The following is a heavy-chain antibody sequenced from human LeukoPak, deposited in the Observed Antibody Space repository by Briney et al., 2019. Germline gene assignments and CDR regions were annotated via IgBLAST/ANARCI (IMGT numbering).Heavy chain of an antibody. CDR1: GFTFSSYS. D-gene: IGHD3-10*01. CDR2: ISSSSSTI. V-gene: IGHV3-48*04. J-gene: IGHJ4*02. Sequence: PGGSLRLSCAASGFTFSSYSMNWVRQAPGKGLEWVSYISSSSSTIYYADSVKGRFTISRDNAKNSLYLQMNSLRAEDTAVYYCAKGVETSTTGELPYYFDYWGQGTLVTVSS. CDR3: AKGVETSTTGELPYYFDY.